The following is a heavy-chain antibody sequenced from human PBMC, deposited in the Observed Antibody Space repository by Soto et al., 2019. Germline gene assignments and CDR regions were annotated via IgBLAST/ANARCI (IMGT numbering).Heavy chain of an antibody. CDR1: GFTFSSYW. Sequence: EVQLVESGGDLVQPGGSLRLSCAASGFTFSSYWMHWVRQAPGMGLVWVSRINADGSSTTYADSVKGRFTISRDNAKNTLYLQMTRQRAEDTAVYYCAGGHKGDYWGQGTLVTVSS. J-gene: IGHJ4*02. CDR2: INADGSST. CDR3: AGGHKGDY. V-gene: IGHV3-74*03. D-gene: IGHD2-21*01.